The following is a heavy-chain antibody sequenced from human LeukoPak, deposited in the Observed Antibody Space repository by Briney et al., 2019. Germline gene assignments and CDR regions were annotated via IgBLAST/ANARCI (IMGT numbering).Heavy chain of an antibody. J-gene: IGHJ5*02. CDR1: GFTFGKYL. CDR2: IKLDGSEK. Sequence: GGSLRLSCVASGFTFGKYLMSWVRQAPGKGLEWVANIKLDGSEKNYVDSVKGRFTISRDNSKNTLYLQMNSLRAEDTAVYYCARHDWFDPWGRGTLVTVSS. V-gene: IGHV3-7*03. CDR3: ARHDWFDP.